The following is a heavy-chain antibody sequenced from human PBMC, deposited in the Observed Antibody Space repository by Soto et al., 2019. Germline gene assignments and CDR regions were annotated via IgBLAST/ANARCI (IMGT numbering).Heavy chain of an antibody. CDR2: IVGGST. V-gene: IGHV3-66*02. D-gene: IGHD6-19*01. Sequence: GGSLRLSCAASGFTVSSNYMSWVRQAPGKGLDWVSLIVGGSTYYADSVKGRFTISRDNSKNTLYLQMNSLRPEDTAVYYCAKGRGGWRNYGMDVWGQGTTVTVSS. CDR1: GFTVSSNY. J-gene: IGHJ6*02. CDR3: AKGRGGWRNYGMDV.